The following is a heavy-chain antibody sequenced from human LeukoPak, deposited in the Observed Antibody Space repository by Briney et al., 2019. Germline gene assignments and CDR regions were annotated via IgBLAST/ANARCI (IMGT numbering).Heavy chain of an antibody. CDR1: GFTFSSYS. CDR3: ARVLRHIVVVTGYYYMDV. CDR2: ISSSSSYI. D-gene: IGHD2-21*02. J-gene: IGHJ6*03. Sequence: GGSLTLSCAASGFTFSSYSMNWVRQAPGKGLEWVSSISSSSSYIYYADSVKGRFTISRDNAKNSLYLQMNSLRAEDTAVYYCARVLRHIVVVTGYYYMDVWGKGTTVTISS. V-gene: IGHV3-21*01.